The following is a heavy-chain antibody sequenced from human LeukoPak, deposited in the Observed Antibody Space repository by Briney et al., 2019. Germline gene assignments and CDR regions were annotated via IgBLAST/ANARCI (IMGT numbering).Heavy chain of an antibody. D-gene: IGHD1-1*01. CDR1: GGSISSYY. Sequence: SETLSLTCTVSGGSISSYYWSWIRQPPGKGLEWIGYIYYSGSTNYNPSLKSRVTISVDTSKNQFSLKLSSVTAADTAVYYCAREAPHSNWRGDYFDYWGQGTLVTVSS. CDR3: AREAPHSNWRGDYFDY. V-gene: IGHV4-59*12. CDR2: IYYSGST. J-gene: IGHJ4*02.